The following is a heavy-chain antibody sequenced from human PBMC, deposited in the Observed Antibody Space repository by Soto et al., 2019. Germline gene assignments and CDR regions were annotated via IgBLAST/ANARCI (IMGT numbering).Heavy chain of an antibody. CDR1: GFTFSSYS. Sequence: GGSLRLSCAASGFTFSSYSMNWVRQAPGKGLEWVSSISSSSSYIYYADSVKGRFTISRDNAKNSLYLQMNSLRAEDTAVYYCARNGRAGRYSSGWHIRWGQGTLVTVSS. J-gene: IGHJ4*02. V-gene: IGHV3-21*01. CDR2: ISSSSSYI. CDR3: ARNGRAGRYSSGWHIR. D-gene: IGHD6-19*01.